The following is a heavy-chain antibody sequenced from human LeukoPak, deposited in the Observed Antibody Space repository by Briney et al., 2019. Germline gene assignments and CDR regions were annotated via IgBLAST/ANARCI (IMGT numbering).Heavy chain of an antibody. CDR1: GGSISSGGYY. CDR3: ARSITVTYWFDP. CDR2: IYYSGST. Sequence: SQTLSLTCTVSGGSISSGGYYWSWIRQHPGKGLEWIGYIYYSGSTYYNPSLKSRVTISVDTSKNQFSLKLSSVTAADTAVYYCARSITVTYWFDPWGQGTLVTVSS. V-gene: IGHV4-31*03. D-gene: IGHD4-11*01. J-gene: IGHJ5*02.